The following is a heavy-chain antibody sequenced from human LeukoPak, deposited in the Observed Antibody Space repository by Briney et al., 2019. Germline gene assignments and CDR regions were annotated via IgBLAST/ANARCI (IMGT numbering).Heavy chain of an antibody. V-gene: IGHV3-15*07. Sequence: GGSLRLSCAASGFSLSSAWMNWVRQAPGKGLEWVGRMKNKAGGGTTDHAAPVKGRFTISRDDSSNMFYLQMNGLKTEDTAVYYCTVNHESTAWGQGTLVTVSS. J-gene: IGHJ5*02. CDR1: GFSLSSAW. CDR2: MKNKAGGGTT. D-gene: IGHD2-8*02. CDR3: TVNHESTA.